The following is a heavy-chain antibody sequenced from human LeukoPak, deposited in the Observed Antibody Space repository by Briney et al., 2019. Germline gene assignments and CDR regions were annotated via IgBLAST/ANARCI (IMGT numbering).Heavy chain of an antibody. D-gene: IGHD3-3*01. V-gene: IGHV3-30*04. CDR2: ISYDGSNK. J-gene: IGHJ4*02. CDR1: GFTFSSYA. CDR3: ASGDDFWSDRESGNDY. Sequence: GGSLRLSCAASGFTFSSYAMHWVRQAPGKGLEWVAVISYDGSNKYYADSVKGRFTISRDNSKNTLYLQMNSLRAEDTAVYYCASGDDFWSDRESGNDYWGQGTLVTVSS.